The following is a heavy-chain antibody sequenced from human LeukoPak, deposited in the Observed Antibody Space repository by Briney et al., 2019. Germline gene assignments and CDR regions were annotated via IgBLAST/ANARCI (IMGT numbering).Heavy chain of an antibody. CDR2: INPDGSST. CDR1: GVIFSNYW. Sequence: PGGSLRLSCAGSGVIFSNYWMHWVRLPPGKGLVWVGRINPDGSSTAYANSVKGRFTLSRDNARKTLFLQMNSLRVDDTAVYYCARAVVPAAVPYCWGQGTLVTVS. CDR3: ARAVVPAAVPYC. V-gene: IGHV3-74*03. D-gene: IGHD2-15*01. J-gene: IGHJ4*02.